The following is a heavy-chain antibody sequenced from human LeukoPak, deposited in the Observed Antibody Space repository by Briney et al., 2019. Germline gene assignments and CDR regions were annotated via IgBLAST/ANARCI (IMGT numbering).Heavy chain of an antibody. CDR2: INWNGGST. D-gene: IGHD5-18*01. Sequence: GGSLRLSCAASGFTFSDYYMSWVRQAPGKGLEWVSGINWNGGSTGYADSVKGRFTISRDNAKNSLYLQMNSLRAEDTALYYCARDPTAMASWYYYYMDVWGKGTTVTVSS. CDR1: GFTFSDYY. V-gene: IGHV3-20*04. CDR3: ARDPTAMASWYYYYMDV. J-gene: IGHJ6*03.